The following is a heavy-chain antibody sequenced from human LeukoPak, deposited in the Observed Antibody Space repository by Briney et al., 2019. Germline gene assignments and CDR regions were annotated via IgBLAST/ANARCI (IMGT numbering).Heavy chain of an antibody. D-gene: IGHD1-14*01. Sequence: ASVTVSCKASGYTFTTYYMHWVRQAPGQGLEWMGIVNPSAGSTVYAQKFQGRVTMTRDTSTSTVYMELSSLRSADTAMYYCARDLASWQFNLDYWGQGTLVTVSS. J-gene: IGHJ4*02. CDR2: VNPSAGST. CDR3: ARDLASWQFNLDY. V-gene: IGHV1-46*01. CDR1: GYTFTTYY.